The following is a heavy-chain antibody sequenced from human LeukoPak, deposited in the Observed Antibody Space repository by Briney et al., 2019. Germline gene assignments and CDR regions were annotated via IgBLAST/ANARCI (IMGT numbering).Heavy chain of an antibody. V-gene: IGHV4-4*02. CDR2: IYHSGGT. Sequence: PSETLSLTCAVSGASISSSNWWSWVRQPPGRGLEWIGEIYHSGGTNYTPSLKSRVTTSIDRSKNRFSLKLSSVTAADTAVYYCALIPRGIAVPGTDLWGQGTLVTVSS. CDR1: GASISSSNW. D-gene: IGHD6-19*01. J-gene: IGHJ5*02. CDR3: ALIPRGIAVPGTDL.